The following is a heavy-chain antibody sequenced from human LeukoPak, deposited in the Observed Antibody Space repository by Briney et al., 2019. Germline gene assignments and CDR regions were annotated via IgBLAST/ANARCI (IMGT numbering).Heavy chain of an antibody. CDR3: ARVPDFDLKWFDP. CDR2: INHSGST. Sequence: PSETLSLTCAVYGWSFSGYYWSWIRQPPGKGLEWIGEINHSGSTKYNPSLKSRVTISVDTSKNQFSLKLSSVIAADTAVYYCARVPDFDLKWFDPWGQGTLVTVSS. CDR1: GWSFSGYY. V-gene: IGHV4-34*01. J-gene: IGHJ5*02.